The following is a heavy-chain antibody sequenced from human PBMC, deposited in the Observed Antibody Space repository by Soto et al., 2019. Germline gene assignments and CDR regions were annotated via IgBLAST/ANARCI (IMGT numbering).Heavy chain of an antibody. CDR2: IYYSGST. CDR3: ARIAVAGTAFDY. V-gene: IGHV4-59*01. CDR1: GGSISSYY. J-gene: IGHJ4*02. Sequence: SETLSLTCTVSGGSISSYYWSWIRQPPGKGLEWIGYIYYSGSTNYNPSLKSRVTISVDTSKNQFSLKLRSVTAAVTAVYYCARIAVAGTAFDYWGQGTLVTVSS. D-gene: IGHD6-19*01.